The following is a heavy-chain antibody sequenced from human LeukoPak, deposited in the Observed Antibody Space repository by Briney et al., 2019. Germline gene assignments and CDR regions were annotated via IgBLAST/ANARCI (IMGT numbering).Heavy chain of an antibody. Sequence: ASVKVSCKASGYTFASYYMHWVRQAPGQGLEWMGMINPSGGRTTYAQKFQGRITMARDTSTSTVYMELSSLRFEDTAVYYCARAWVTARFDYWGQGALVTVSS. CDR3: ARAWVTARFDY. J-gene: IGHJ4*02. V-gene: IGHV1-46*01. CDR2: INPSGGRT. D-gene: IGHD2-21*02. CDR1: GYTFASYY.